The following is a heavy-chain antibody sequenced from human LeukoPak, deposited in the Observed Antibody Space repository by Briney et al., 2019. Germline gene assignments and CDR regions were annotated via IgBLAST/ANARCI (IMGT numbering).Heavy chain of an antibody. Sequence: PGGSLRLSCAASGFTFSSYGMSWVRQAPGKGLEWVSAISGSGGSTYYADSVKGRFTISRDNSKNTLYLQMDSLRAEDAAVYYCAKVHRGPLNYWGQGTLVTVSS. CDR2: ISGSGGST. CDR3: AKVHRGPLNY. D-gene: IGHD3-10*01. J-gene: IGHJ4*02. CDR1: GFTFSSYG. V-gene: IGHV3-23*01.